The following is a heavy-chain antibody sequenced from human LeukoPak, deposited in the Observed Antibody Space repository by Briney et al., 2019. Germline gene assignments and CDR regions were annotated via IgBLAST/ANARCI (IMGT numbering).Heavy chain of an antibody. D-gene: IGHD4-17*01. V-gene: IGHV3-30*18. CDR2: ISYDGSNK. Sequence: PGGSLRLSCAASGFTFSSYGMHWVRQAPGKGLEWVAVISYDGSNKYYADSVKGRFTISRDNSKNTLYLQMNSLRAEDTAVYYCAKETRLRNLRGNTADYFDYWGQGTLVTVSS. CDR1: GFTFSSYG. J-gene: IGHJ4*02. CDR3: AKETRLRNLRGNTADYFDY.